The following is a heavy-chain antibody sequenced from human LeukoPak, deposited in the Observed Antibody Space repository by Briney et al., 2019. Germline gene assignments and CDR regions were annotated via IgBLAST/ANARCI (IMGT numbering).Heavy chain of an antibody. J-gene: IGHJ4*02. CDR1: GLTFNNAW. D-gene: IGHD3-22*01. V-gene: IGHV3-23*01. Sequence: GGSLRPSCAASGLTFNNAWMTWVRQAPGKGLEWVSGISGGGGGTYYADSVKGRFTISRDYSKNTLYLQMNSLRAEDTAVYYCAKDPYYDCRAFDYWGQGTLVTVSS. CDR2: ISGGGGGT. CDR3: AKDPYYDCRAFDY.